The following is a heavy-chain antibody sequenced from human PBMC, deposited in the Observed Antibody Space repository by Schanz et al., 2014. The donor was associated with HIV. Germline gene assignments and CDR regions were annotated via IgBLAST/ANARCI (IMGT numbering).Heavy chain of an antibody. J-gene: IGHJ5*02. CDR1: GGSVRTNY. D-gene: IGHD2-2*01. V-gene: IGHV4-59*02. Sequence: QEHLQESGPGLVKPSETLSLSCAVSGGSVRTNYYSWIRQPPGKGLEWIGYISNLGSPKYNPALKNRVTLSVDTSKNHLSLNVRSVTAADTAVYYCARTRVVPAVTGHDFWFVPWGRGTLVTVSS. CDR2: ISNLGSP. CDR3: ARTRVVPAVTGHDFWFVP.